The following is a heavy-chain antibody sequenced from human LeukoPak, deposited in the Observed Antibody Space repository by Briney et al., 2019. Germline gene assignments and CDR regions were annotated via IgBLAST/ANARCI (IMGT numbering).Heavy chain of an antibody. CDR2: ISGSGGST. CDR1: GFTFSSYA. Sequence: GGSLRLSCAASGFTFSSYAMSWVRQAPGKGLEWISAISGSGGSTYYADSVKGRFTISRDNSKNTLYLQMNSLRAEDTAVYYCARGPSGYHNTGGQGTLVTVSS. D-gene: IGHD5-12*01. CDR3: ARGPSGYHNT. V-gene: IGHV3-23*01. J-gene: IGHJ4*02.